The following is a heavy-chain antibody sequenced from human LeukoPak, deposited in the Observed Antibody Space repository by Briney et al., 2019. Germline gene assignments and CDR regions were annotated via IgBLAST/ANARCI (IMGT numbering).Heavy chain of an antibody. V-gene: IGHV3-23*01. J-gene: IGHJ6*03. CDR1: GFTFSSYA. CDR3: VKLGDYYYYMDV. Sequence: PGGSLRLSWAASGFTFSSYAMSWVRQAPGKGLEWVSAISGSGGSTYYADSVKGRFTISRDNSKNTLYLQMNSLRAEDTAVYYCVKLGDYYYYMDVWGKGTTVTVSS. CDR2: ISGSGGST. D-gene: IGHD2-15*01.